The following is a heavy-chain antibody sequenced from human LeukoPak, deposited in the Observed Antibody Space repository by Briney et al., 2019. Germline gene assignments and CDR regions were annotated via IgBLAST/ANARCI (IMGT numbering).Heavy chain of an antibody. D-gene: IGHD3-3*01. V-gene: IGHV3-30*02. CDR1: GFTFSSYG. J-gene: IGHJ4*02. CDR3: AKRLGPGGTIFGVAIDY. CDR2: IRYDGSNK. Sequence: PGRSLRLSCAASGFTFSSYGMHWVRQAPGKGLEWVAFIRYDGSNKYYADSVKGRFTISRDNSKNTLYLQMNSLRAEDTAVYYCAKRLGPGGTIFGVAIDYWGQGTLVTVSS.